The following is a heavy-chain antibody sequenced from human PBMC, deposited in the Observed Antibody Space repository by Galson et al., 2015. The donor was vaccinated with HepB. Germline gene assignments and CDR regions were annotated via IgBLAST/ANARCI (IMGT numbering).Heavy chain of an antibody. CDR1: GFTFTTFS. D-gene: IGHD4-17*01. CDR2: ISYDGNNK. Sequence: SLRLSCAASGFTFTTFSMNWVRQAPGKGLEWVSTISYDGNNKYYVDSGKGRFSIFRDNPKNTLYLQLNSLRAEDTAVYYCAAHTADGESTFDFWGQGTLVTVSS. J-gene: IGHJ4*02. V-gene: IGHV3-30*03. CDR3: AAHTADGESTFDF.